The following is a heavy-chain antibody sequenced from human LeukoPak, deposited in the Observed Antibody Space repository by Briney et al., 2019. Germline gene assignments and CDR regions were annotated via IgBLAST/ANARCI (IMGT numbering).Heavy chain of an antibody. D-gene: IGHD2-2*01. CDR2: ISSSSSYI. CDR1: GFTFSSYS. Sequence: NPGGSLRLSCAASGFTFSSYSMNWVRQAPGKGLEWVSSISSSSSYIYYADAVKGRFTISRDNAKNSLYLQMNSLRAEDTAVYYCARDVGYGVPAAYPAFDIWGQGTMVTVSS. CDR3: ARDVGYGVPAAYPAFDI. V-gene: IGHV3-21*01. J-gene: IGHJ3*02.